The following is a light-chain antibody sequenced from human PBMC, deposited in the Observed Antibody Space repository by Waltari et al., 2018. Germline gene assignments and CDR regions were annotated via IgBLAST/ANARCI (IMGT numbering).Light chain of an antibody. CDR1: NSNVGSYNL. CDR2: EGN. J-gene: IGLJ2*01. CDR3: CAKVGSSGC. Sequence: QSALTQPASVSGSPGQSITISCTGFNSNVGSYNLVSWYQKHPGKAPKLLIYEGNRRPSGGANRFSGCKSYNTASLALSGLQAEYEADYYCCAKVGSSGCFGGGTKRSVL. V-gene: IGLV2-23*01.